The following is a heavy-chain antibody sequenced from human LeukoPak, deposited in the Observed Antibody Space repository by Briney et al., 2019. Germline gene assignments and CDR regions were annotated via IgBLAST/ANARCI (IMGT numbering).Heavy chain of an antibody. V-gene: IGHV3-33*01. Sequence: GGSWKFSCQALGFTFSSYGMHWVRQAPGKGLDWGAVIWYDGSNKYYADSVKGRFTISRDNSKNTLYLQMNSLRAEDTAVYYCARERGIFGVVIPFDYWGQGTLVTVSS. CDR1: GFTFSSYG. CDR3: ARERGIFGVVIPFDY. CDR2: IWYDGSNK. D-gene: IGHD3-3*01. J-gene: IGHJ4*02.